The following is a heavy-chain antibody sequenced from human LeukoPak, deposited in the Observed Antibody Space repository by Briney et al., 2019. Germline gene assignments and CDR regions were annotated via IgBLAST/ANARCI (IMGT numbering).Heavy chain of an antibody. CDR2: ISSSGSTI. D-gene: IGHD1-14*01. CDR1: GFTFSSYE. V-gene: IGHV3-48*03. CDR3: RKTPLDDSR. J-gene: IGHJ4*02. Sequence: GGSLRLSCAASGFTFSSYEMNWVRQAPGKGLEWVSYISSSGSTIYYADSVKGRFTISRDNAKNSLYLQMNSLRAEDTAVYYCRKTPLDDSRWGQGTLVTVSS.